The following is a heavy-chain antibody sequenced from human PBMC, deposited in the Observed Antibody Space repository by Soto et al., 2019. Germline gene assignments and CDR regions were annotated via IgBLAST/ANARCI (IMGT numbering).Heavy chain of an antibody. CDR3: AKIGDGSDYYDSSGYSSNDD. CDR2: ISYDGSNK. V-gene: IGHV3-30*18. D-gene: IGHD3-22*01. Sequence: RGSLRLSCTASGFTFSSYGMHWVRQAPGKGLEWVAVISYDGSNKYYADSVKGRFTISRDNSKNTLYLQMNSLRAEDTAVYYCAKIGDGSDYYDSSGYSSNDDWGLGT. J-gene: IGHJ4*02. CDR1: GFTFSSYG.